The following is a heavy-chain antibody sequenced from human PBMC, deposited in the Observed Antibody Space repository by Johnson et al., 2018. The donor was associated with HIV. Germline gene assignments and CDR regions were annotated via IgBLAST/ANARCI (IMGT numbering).Heavy chain of an antibody. CDR1: GFTFSDYD. CDR3: ARGKDMAGTGAFDI. D-gene: IGHD6-19*01. Sequence: VQLVESGGGLVKPGGSLRLSCAASGFTFSDYDMSWIRQAPGKGLEWVSFISSSGSTIYYADSVKGRFTISRDNSKTTLYLQMNSLRAGDTAVYFCARGKDMAGTGAFDIWGQGTMVTVSS. J-gene: IGHJ3*02. CDR2: ISSSGSTI. V-gene: IGHV3-11*04.